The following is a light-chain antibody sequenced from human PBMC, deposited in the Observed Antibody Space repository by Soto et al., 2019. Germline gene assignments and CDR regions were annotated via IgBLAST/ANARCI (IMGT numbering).Light chain of an antibody. CDR3: CSYAGSYTYV. CDR1: SSEVGGYNY. J-gene: IGLJ1*01. Sequence: QSALTQPRSVSGSPGQSVTISCTGTSSEVGGYNYVSWYQHHPGKAPRVKIYDVSKRPSGVPDRFSGSKSGNTASLTISGLQAEDEADYYCCSYAGSYTYVFGTGTKLTVL. V-gene: IGLV2-11*01. CDR2: DVS.